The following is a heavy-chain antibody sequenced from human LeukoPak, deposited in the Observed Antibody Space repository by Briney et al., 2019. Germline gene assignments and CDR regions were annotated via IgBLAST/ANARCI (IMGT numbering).Heavy chain of an antibody. CDR1: GFTFSSYA. V-gene: IGHV3-23*01. Sequence: GGSLRLSCAAYGFTFSSYAMSWVRQAPGKGLEWVSAISGSGGSTYYADSVKGRFTISRDNSKITLYLQMNSLRAEDTAVYYCAKAKLLWFGESQYYFDYWGQGTLVTVSS. J-gene: IGHJ4*02. D-gene: IGHD3-10*01. CDR2: ISGSGGST. CDR3: AKAKLLWFGESQYYFDY.